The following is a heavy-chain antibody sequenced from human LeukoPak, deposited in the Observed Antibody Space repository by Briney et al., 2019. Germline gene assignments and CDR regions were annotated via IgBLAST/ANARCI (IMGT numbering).Heavy chain of an antibody. CDR2: ISSSSSYI. Sequence: GGSLRLSCAASGFTFSSYSMNWVRQAPGKGLEWVSSISSSSSYIYYADSVKGRFTISRDNAKNSLYLQMNSLRAEDTAVYYCARDTHSDDYDILTGYYKIYWGQGTLVTVSS. CDR1: GFTFSSYS. J-gene: IGHJ4*02. CDR3: ARDTHSDDYDILTGYYKIY. D-gene: IGHD3-9*01. V-gene: IGHV3-21*01.